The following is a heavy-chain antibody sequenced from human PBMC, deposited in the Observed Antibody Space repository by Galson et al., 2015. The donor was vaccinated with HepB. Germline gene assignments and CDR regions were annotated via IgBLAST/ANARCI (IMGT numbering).Heavy chain of an antibody. J-gene: IGHJ6*02. V-gene: IGHV4-34*01. CDR1: GGSFSGYY. CDR2: INHSGST. Sequence: TLSLTCAVYGGSFSGYYWSWIRQPPGKGLEWIGEINHSGSTNYNPSLKSRVTISVDTSKNQFSLKLSSVTAADTAVYYCARGYGYCSSTSCYDPYYYGMDVWGQGTTVTVSS. D-gene: IGHD2-2*03. CDR3: ARGYGYCSSTSCYDPYYYGMDV.